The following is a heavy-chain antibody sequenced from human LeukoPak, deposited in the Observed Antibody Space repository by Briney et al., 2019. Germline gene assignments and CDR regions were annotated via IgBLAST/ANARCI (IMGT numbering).Heavy chain of an antibody. J-gene: IGHJ4*02. D-gene: IGHD1-20*01. CDR3: ARDITGSASDF. CDR2: INHSGTT. CDR1: GGSFSGYS. V-gene: IGHV4-34*01. Sequence: AETLSLTCALYGGSFSGYSWSWIRQPPGKGLEWIGEINHSGTTNYNPSLKSRVTISVDTSKNQFSLKVSSVTAADTAVYYCARDITGSASDFWGQGTLVTVSS.